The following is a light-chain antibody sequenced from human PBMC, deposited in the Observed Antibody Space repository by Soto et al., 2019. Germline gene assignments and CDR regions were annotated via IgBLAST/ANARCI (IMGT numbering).Light chain of an antibody. J-gene: IGKJ1*01. Sequence: DIQMTQSPSTLSASVGDRVTITCRASQSITIWLAWYQQKPGKAPKLLIFDASSLESGVPSRFSGSGSGTEFTLTISILQPDDFATYYGQHYNSYSWTFGQGTKVEIK. CDR2: DAS. V-gene: IGKV1-5*01. CDR3: QHYNSYSWT. CDR1: QSITIW.